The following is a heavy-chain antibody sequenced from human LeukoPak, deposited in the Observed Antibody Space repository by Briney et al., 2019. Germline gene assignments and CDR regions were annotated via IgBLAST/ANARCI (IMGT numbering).Heavy chain of an antibody. Sequence: SQTLSLTCAISGDSVSGNSAAWNWIRQSPSRGLEWLGRTYYRFKWYYDSAASVKSRITFNADASKNQFSLQLNSVTPEDTAVYYCARSNYGDDAFDIWGQGTMVTVSS. CDR2: TYYRFKWYY. J-gene: IGHJ3*02. CDR3: ARSNYGDDAFDI. V-gene: IGHV6-1*01. CDR1: GDSVSGNSAA. D-gene: IGHD3-10*01.